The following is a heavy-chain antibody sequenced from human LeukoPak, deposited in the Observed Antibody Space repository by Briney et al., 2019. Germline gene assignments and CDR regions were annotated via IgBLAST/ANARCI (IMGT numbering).Heavy chain of an antibody. CDR3: ARGYCSGGSCYNLDY. CDR2: ISSGSSTI. V-gene: IGHV3-48*01. D-gene: IGHD2-15*01. J-gene: IGHJ4*02. CDR1: GFSFSSYT. Sequence: GWSLRLSCAASGFSFSSYTMNWVRQAPGKGLEWASYISSGSSTIYYADSVKGRFTISRDNAKNSLYLQMNSLRAEDTAVYYCARGYCSGGSCYNLDYWGQGTLVTVSS.